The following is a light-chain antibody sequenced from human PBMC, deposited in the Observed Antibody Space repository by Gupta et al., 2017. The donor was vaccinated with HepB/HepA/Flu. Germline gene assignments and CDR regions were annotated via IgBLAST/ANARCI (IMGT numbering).Light chain of an antibody. V-gene: IGKV1-39*01. CDR2: AAS. CDR1: QSISSY. J-gene: IGKJ3*01. Sequence: DIQMTQSPSSLSASVGDRVTITCRASQSISSYLNWYQQKPGKAPKLLIYAASSLQRGVTSRFSGSGGGTDFNLTISSRQPEDFETYYCQQRYSNHPNFTFGHGTKVDIK. CDR3: QQRYSNHPNFT.